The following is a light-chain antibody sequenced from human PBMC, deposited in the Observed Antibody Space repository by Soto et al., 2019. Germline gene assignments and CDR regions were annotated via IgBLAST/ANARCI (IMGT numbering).Light chain of an antibody. Sequence: EVVLTQSPVTLSLSPGERATLSCRASQNINNYLAWYQQKPSQPPRLLIYDAFNRATGIPARFSGSGSGTDFILTISSLEPEDFGVYYCQQRNNWVTFGGGTKVEIK. V-gene: IGKV3-11*01. J-gene: IGKJ4*01. CDR3: QQRNNWVT. CDR2: DAF. CDR1: QNINNY.